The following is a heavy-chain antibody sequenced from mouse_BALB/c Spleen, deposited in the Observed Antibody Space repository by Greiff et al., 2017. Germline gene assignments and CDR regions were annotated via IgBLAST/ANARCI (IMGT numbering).Heavy chain of an antibody. CDR1: GFTFSSYA. Sequence: EVKVVESGGGLVKPGGSLKLSCAASGFTFSSYAMSWVRQSPEKRLEWVAEISSGGSYTYYPDTVTGRFTISRDNAKNTLYLEMSSLRSEDTAMYYCARYYGNYVAMDYWGQGTSVTVSS. CDR3: ARYYGNYVAMDY. CDR2: ISSGGSYT. V-gene: IGHV5-9-4*01. D-gene: IGHD2-1*01. J-gene: IGHJ4*01.